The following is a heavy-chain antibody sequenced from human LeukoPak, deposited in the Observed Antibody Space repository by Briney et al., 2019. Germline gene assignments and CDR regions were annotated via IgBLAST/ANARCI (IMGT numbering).Heavy chain of an antibody. D-gene: IGHD3-22*01. CDR2: IKQDGSEK. J-gene: IGHJ4*02. CDR3: ARDGRYYYDSSGYLDY. Sequence: GGSLRLSSAASGFTFSSYWMSWVRQAPGKGLEWVANIKQDGSEKYYVDSVKGRFTISRDNAKNSLYLQMNSLRAEDTAVYYCARDGRYYYDSSGYLDYWGQGTLVTVSS. V-gene: IGHV3-7*01. CDR1: GFTFSSYW.